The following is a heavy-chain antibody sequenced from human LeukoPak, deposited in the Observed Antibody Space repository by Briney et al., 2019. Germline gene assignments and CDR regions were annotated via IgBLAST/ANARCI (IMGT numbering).Heavy chain of an antibody. CDR2: IKQDGSDK. V-gene: IGHV3-7*05. Sequence: GGSLRLSCAASGFTFSSYSMKWVRQAPGKGLEWVANIKQDGSDKYYVDSVKGRFTISRDNAKNSLYLQMNSLRAEDTAVYYCARSLGYCSAGSCFPFDYWGQGTLVTVSS. CDR1: GFTFSSYS. J-gene: IGHJ4*02. D-gene: IGHD2-15*01. CDR3: ARSLGYCSAGSCFPFDY.